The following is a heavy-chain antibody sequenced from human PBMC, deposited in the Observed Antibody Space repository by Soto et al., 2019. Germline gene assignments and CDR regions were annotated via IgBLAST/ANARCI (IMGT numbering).Heavy chain of an antibody. CDR2: IYYSGST. CDR3: ARSPIAASGRYYYYQDGMDV. J-gene: IGHJ6*02. D-gene: IGHD6-13*01. CDR1: GGSISSSSYY. V-gene: IGHV4-39*01. Sequence: SETLSLTCTVSGGSISSSSYYWGWIRQPPGKGLEWIGSIYYSGSTYYNPSLKSRVTISVDTSKNQFSLKLSSVTAADTAVYYCARSPIAASGRYYYYQDGMDVWAQGPTGTV.